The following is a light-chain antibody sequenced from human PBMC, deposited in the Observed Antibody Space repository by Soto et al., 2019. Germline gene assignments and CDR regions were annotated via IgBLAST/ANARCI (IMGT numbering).Light chain of an antibody. CDR2: DAS. Sequence: EIVLTQSPATLSLSPGERATLSCRASQSVSSYLAWYQQKPGQAPRLLIYDASNRATGIPARFSGSGSGTDFTLTIRSLEPEDFAIYYCQQRSKWPPVTFGGGTKVEIK. CDR1: QSVSSY. CDR3: QQRSKWPPVT. V-gene: IGKV3-11*01. J-gene: IGKJ4*01.